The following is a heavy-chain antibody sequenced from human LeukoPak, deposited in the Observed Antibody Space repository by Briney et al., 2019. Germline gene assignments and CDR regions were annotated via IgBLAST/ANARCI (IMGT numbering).Heavy chain of an antibody. CDR3: AAGSPFGY. D-gene: IGHD3-10*01. CDR1: GFTFSSYE. CDR2: ISSSGSTI. Sequence: AGGSLRLSCAASGFTFSSYEMNWVRQAPGKGLEWVSYISSSGSTIYHADSVKGRFTISRDNAKSSLYLQMNSLRAEDTAVYYCAAGSPFGYWGQGTLVTVSS. J-gene: IGHJ4*02. V-gene: IGHV3-48*03.